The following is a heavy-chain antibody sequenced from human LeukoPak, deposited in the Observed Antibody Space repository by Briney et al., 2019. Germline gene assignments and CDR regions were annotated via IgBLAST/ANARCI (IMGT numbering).Heavy chain of an antibody. Sequence: AETLSLTCAVYGGSFSGYYWSWIRQPPGKGLEWIGEINHSGSTNYNPSLKSRVTISVDTSKNQFSLKLSSVTAADTAVYYCARGYCSGGSCGSTYYYYGMDVWGKGTTVTASS. CDR1: GGSFSGYY. D-gene: IGHD2-15*01. J-gene: IGHJ6*04. CDR2: INHSGST. V-gene: IGHV4-34*01. CDR3: ARGYCSGGSCGSTYYYYGMDV.